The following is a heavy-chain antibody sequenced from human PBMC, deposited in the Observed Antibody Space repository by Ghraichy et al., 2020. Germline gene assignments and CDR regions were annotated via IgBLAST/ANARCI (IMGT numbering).Heavy chain of an antibody. V-gene: IGHV3-23*01. CDR2: ISGSGGST. CDR3: AKGLRFLEWLLYPIDY. Sequence: GGSLRLSCAASGFTFSSYAMSWVRQAPGKGLEWVSAISGSGGSTYYADSVKGRFTISRDNSKNTLYLQMNSLRAEDTAVYYCAKGLRFLEWLLYPIDYWGQGTLVTVSS. J-gene: IGHJ4*02. CDR1: GFTFSSYA. D-gene: IGHD3-3*01.